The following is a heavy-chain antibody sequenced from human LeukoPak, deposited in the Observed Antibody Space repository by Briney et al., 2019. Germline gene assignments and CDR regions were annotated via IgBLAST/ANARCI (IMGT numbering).Heavy chain of an antibody. CDR3: AQILGAPTDATGY. CDR2: IKQDGSEK. CDR1: GGSISSYY. J-gene: IGHJ4*02. Sequence: PSETLSLTCTVSGGSISSYYWSWIRQPPGKGLEWVANIKQDGSEKYYVDSVKGRFTISRDNAKNSLYLQMNSLRAEDTAIYYCAQILGAPTDATGYWGQGTLVTVSS. V-gene: IGHV3-7*03. D-gene: IGHD3-3*01.